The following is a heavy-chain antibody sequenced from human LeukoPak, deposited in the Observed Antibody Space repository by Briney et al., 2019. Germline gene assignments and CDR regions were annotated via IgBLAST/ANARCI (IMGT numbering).Heavy chain of an antibody. V-gene: IGHV4-38-2*02. CDR2: ICHSGST. CDR1: GGSISSYY. Sequence: PSETLSLTCTVSGGSISSYYWSWIRQPPGKGLEWIGSICHSGSTYYNPSLKSRVTISVDTSKNQFSLKLSSVTAADTAVYYCARDPPDSSGWYYFDYWGQGTLVTVSS. J-gene: IGHJ4*02. D-gene: IGHD6-19*01. CDR3: ARDPPDSSGWYYFDY.